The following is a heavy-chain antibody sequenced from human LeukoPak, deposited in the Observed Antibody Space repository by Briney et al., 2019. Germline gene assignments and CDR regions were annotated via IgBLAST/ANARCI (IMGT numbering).Heavy chain of an antibody. J-gene: IGHJ4*02. CDR3: ARRIWFGEGYYFDY. D-gene: IGHD3-10*01. CDR1: GFIFSSYA. Sequence: QPGGSLRLSCAASGFIFSSYATTWVRQAPGKGLEWVSGISGSGGSTYYADSVKGRFTISRDNSKNTLYLQMNSLKAEDTALYYCARRIWFGEGYYFDYWGQGTLVTVSS. CDR2: ISGSGGST. V-gene: IGHV3-23*01.